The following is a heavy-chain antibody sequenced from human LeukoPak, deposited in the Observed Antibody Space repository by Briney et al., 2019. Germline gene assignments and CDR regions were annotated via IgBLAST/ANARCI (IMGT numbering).Heavy chain of an antibody. D-gene: IGHD3-3*01. CDR3: ATDLDEWLFPPLFDY. CDR2: ISAYNGNT. J-gene: IGHJ4*02. Sequence: ASVKVSCKASGYTFTSYGISWVRQAPGQGLEWMGWISAYNGNTNYAQKLQGRVTMTTETSTSTAYMELRSLRSDDTAVYYCATDLDEWLFPPLFDYWGQGTLVTVSS. CDR1: GYTFTSYG. V-gene: IGHV1-18*01.